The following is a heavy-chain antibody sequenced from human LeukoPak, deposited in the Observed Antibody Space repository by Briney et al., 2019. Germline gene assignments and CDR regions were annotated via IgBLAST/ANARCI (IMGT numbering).Heavy chain of an antibody. CDR3: ANGGYDSSGYSYFDY. D-gene: IGHD3-22*01. CDR2: ISWDGGST. CDR1: GVTFDDYA. V-gene: IGHV3-43D*03. J-gene: IGHJ4*02. Sequence: PGGSLRLSCAASGVTFDDYAMHWVRQAPGKGLEWVSLISWDGGSTYYADSVKGRFTISRDNSKNSLYLQMNSLRAEDTALYYCANGGYDSSGYSYFDYWGQGTLVTVSS.